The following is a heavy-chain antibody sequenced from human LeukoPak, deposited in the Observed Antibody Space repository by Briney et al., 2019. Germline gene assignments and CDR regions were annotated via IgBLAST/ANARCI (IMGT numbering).Heavy chain of an antibody. CDR3: ARDEVVVAARWYYYYYMDV. J-gene: IGHJ6*03. CDR2: IRYDGSNK. D-gene: IGHD2-15*01. V-gene: IGHV3-30*02. Sequence: GGSLRLSCAASGFTFSSYGMHWVRQAPGKGLEWVAFIRYDGSNKYYADSVKGRFTISRDNAKNSLYLQMNSLRAEDTAVYYCARDEVVVAARWYYYYYMDVWGKGTTVTISS. CDR1: GFTFSSYG.